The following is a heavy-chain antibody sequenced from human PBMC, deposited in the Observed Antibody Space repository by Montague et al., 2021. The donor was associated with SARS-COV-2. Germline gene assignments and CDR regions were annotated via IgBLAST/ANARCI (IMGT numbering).Heavy chain of an antibody. V-gene: IGHV3-23*01. CDR1: GFTFSQYP. CDR2: IGDRGDST. D-gene: IGHD2-15*01. J-gene: IGHJ4*02. Sequence: SLRLSCAASGFTFSQYPMHWVRQAPGKGLEWVSSIGDRGDSTYYXDSVKGRFTVSRDNSKSTLYLQMNSPRREDTAVYYCASAYILNKWYEAYWGQGTLVTVSS. CDR3: ASAYILNKWYEAY.